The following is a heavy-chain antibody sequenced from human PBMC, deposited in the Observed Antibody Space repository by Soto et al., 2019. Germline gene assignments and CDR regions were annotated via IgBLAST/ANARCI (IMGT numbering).Heavy chain of an antibody. J-gene: IGHJ6*02. CDR1: GFTFSNAW. Sequence: PGGSLRLSCAASGFTFSNAWMNWVRQAPGKGLEWVGRIKSKTDGGTTDYAAPVKGRFTISRDDSKNTLYLQMNSLKTEDTAVYYCTTGCISTSCYSLYYYYGMDVWGQGTTVTVSS. D-gene: IGHD2-2*02. CDR3: TTGCISTSCYSLYYYYGMDV. V-gene: IGHV3-15*07. CDR2: IKSKTDGGTT.